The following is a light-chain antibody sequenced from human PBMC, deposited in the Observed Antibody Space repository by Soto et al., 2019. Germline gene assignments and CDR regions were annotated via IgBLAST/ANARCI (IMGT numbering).Light chain of an antibody. CDR1: NSDVGIYDF. CDR2: EVS. CDR3: SSYAGSNRV. Sequence: QSALTQPASVSGTPGQSITISCTGSNSDVGIYDFVSWYQHHPGRAPKLIVSEVSHRPSGVSNRFSGSKSGNTASLTISGLQSEDEADYYCSSYAGSNRVFGTGTKLTVL. V-gene: IGLV2-14*01. J-gene: IGLJ1*01.